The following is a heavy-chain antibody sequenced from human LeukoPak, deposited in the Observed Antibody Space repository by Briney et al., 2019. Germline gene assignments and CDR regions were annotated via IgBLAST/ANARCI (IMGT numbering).Heavy chain of an antibody. CDR1: GGSIGNTLYY. J-gene: IGHJ4*02. D-gene: IGHD2-15*01. CDR2: IFYSGNS. Sequence: PSETLSLTCTVSGGSIGNTLYYWGWVRQPPGRGLEWIGSIFYSGNSYYNSSLRSRVTISVDTSKNQFSLRLSSVTAADTAVYYCARFGPPNCSGGSCLFDYWGQGTLVTVSS. V-gene: IGHV4-39*07. CDR3: ARFGPPNCSGGSCLFDY.